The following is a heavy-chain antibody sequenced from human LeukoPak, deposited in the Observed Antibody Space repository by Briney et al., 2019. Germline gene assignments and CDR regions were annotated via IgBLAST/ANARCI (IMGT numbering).Heavy chain of an antibody. V-gene: IGHV1-69*13. Sequence: SVKVSCKASGRTFSSYAISWVRQAPGQGLEWMGGIIPIFGTANYAQKFQGRVTITADESTSTAYMELSSLRSEDTAVYYCARAGHSSGWYEGVDYWGQGTLVTVSS. CDR3: ARAGHSSGWYEGVDY. D-gene: IGHD6-19*01. CDR1: GRTFSSYA. J-gene: IGHJ4*02. CDR2: IIPIFGTA.